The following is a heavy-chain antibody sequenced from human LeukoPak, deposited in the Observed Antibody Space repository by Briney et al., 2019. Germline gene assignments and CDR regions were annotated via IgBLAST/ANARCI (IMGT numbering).Heavy chain of an antibody. CDR3: ARLRRVTMVRGVIIFDY. CDR2: IYYSGST. V-gene: IGHV4-39*01. D-gene: IGHD3-10*01. Sequence: SSETLSLTCTVSGGSISSSSYYWGWIRQPPGKGLEWTGSIYYSGSTYYNPSLKSRVTISVDTSKNQFSLKLSSVTAADTAVYYCARLRRVTMVRGVIIFDYWGQGTLVTVSS. J-gene: IGHJ4*02. CDR1: GGSISSSSYY.